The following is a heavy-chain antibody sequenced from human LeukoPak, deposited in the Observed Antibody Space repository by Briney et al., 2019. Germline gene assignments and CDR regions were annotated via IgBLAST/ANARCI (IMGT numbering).Heavy chain of an antibody. J-gene: IGHJ4*02. Sequence: GGSLRLSCAASGFSFSDYAMAWFRQAPGKGLEWVSVITGSGGVTHYAGSVKGRFTISRDNSKNTLYLQMNNLRVEDTARYYCAKDGLYYDGSAHIYYFDYWGQGTLVAVSS. CDR1: GFSFSDYA. V-gene: IGHV3-23*01. CDR3: AKDGLYYDGSAHIYYFDY. D-gene: IGHD3-22*01. CDR2: ITGSGGVT.